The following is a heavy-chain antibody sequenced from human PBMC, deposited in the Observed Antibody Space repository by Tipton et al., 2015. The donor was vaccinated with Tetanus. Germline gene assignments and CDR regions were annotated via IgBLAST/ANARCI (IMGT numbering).Heavy chain of an antibody. CDR1: GGSVSYNY. CDR2: VYFTGST. Sequence: SLTCNVSGGSVSYNYWGWIRQPPGKGLEWIGSVYFTGSTNYNPSLESRVTISVDVSKNQFSLTLSSVTAADTAVYYCTRSFVRGILRLGHFEDWGQGTLVTVSS. V-gene: IGHV4-59*02. J-gene: IGHJ4*02. D-gene: IGHD3-10*01. CDR3: TRSFVRGILRLGHFED.